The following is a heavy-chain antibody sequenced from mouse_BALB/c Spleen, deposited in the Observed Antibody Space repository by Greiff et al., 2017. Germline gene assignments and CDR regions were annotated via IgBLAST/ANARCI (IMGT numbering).Heavy chain of an antibody. Sequence: DVKLVESGGGLVKPGGSLKLSCAASGFTFSSYAMSWVRQTPEKRLEWVATISSGGSYTYYPDSVKGRFTISRDNAKNTLYLQMSSLRSEDTAMYYGARIGTTARAGAMDYWGQGTSVTVSS. CDR3: ARIGTTARAGAMDY. CDR1: GFTFSSYA. D-gene: IGHD1-2*01. CDR2: ISSGGSYT. V-gene: IGHV5-9-3*01. J-gene: IGHJ4*01.